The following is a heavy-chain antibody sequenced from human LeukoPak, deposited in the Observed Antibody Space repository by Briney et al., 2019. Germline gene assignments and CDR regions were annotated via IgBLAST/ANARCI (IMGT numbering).Heavy chain of an antibody. V-gene: IGHV1-8*02. D-gene: IGHD3-10*01. Sequence: GASVKVSCKTSGYTFTAYYILWVRQAPGHGLEWMGWMNPNSGNTGYAQKFQGRVTMTRNTSISTAYMELSSLRSEDTAVYYCARVREDYYGSGSYELDPWGQGTLVTVSS. CDR1: GYTFTAYY. CDR3: ARVREDYYGSGSYELDP. CDR2: MNPNSGNT. J-gene: IGHJ5*02.